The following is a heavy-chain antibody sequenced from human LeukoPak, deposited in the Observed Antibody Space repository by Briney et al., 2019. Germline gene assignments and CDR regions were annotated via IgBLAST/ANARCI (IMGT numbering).Heavy chain of an antibody. CDR2: ISASGSST. Sequence: AGGSLRLSCAASVLTFSSYSINWLRQAPGKGLEWVSTISASGSSTYYADSVKSRFDISRDNSKKTLYLQMNRLRVEDTAVYYCARGYRARSPWWFDRWGQGTLVTVSS. D-gene: IGHD6-6*01. CDR3: ARGYRARSPWWFDR. J-gene: IGHJ5*02. V-gene: IGHV3-23*01. CDR1: VLTFSSYS.